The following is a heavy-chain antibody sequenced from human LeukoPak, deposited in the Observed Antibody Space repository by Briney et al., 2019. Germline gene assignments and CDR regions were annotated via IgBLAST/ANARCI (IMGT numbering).Heavy chain of an antibody. CDR2: IYYSGST. J-gene: IGHJ4*02. Sequence: SETLSLTCTVSGGSISSSSYYWGWIRQPPGKGLEWIGSIYYSGSTYYNPSLKSRVTISVDTSKNQFSLKLSSVTAADTAVYYCARREQLEPFDYWGQGTLVTVPS. CDR1: GGSISSSSYY. D-gene: IGHD6-13*01. V-gene: IGHV4-39*01. CDR3: ARREQLEPFDY.